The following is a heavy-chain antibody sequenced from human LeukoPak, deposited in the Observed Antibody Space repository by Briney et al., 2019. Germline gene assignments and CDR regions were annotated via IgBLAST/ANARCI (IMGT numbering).Heavy chain of an antibody. CDR1: GFTFSSYA. CDR2: ISSNGGST. V-gene: IGHV3-64*01. D-gene: IGHD6-19*01. CDR3: ARIAVAGGFDY. Sequence: PGGSLRLPCAASGFTFSSYAMHWVRQAPGKGLEYVSAISSNGGSTYYANSVKGRFTISRDNSKNTLYLQMGSLRAEDMAVYYCARIAVAGGFDYWGQGTLVTVSS. J-gene: IGHJ4*02.